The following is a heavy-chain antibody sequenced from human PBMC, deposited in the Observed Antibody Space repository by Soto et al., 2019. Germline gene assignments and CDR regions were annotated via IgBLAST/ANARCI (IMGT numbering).Heavy chain of an antibody. CDR1: GYPFSDNQ. D-gene: IGHD4-4*01. J-gene: IGHJ5*02. CDR2: INPKSDDT. CDR3: ARKRSLDYIRWGLDP. V-gene: IGHV1-2*02. Sequence: ASVKVSCKASGYPFSDNQIHWLRRAPGQGLEWMGRINPKSDDTNYAQKFQGRVTMTRDTSIDTAYLELTGLTSDDTATYYCARKRSLDYIRWGLDPWGQGTLVTVSS.